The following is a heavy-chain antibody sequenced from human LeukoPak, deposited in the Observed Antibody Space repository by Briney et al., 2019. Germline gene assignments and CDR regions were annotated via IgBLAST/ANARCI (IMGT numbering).Heavy chain of an antibody. D-gene: IGHD6-19*01. CDR2: IYTSGST. CDR1: GGSISSYY. CDR3: ARHSSDYYGPFDY. J-gene: IGHJ4*02. Sequence: SETLSLTCTVSGGSISSYYWSWIPQPARKGLEWIGRIYTSGSTNYNPSLKSRVTMSVDTSKNQFSLKLSSVTAADTAVYFCARHSSDYYGPFDYWGQGTLVTVSS. V-gene: IGHV4-4*07.